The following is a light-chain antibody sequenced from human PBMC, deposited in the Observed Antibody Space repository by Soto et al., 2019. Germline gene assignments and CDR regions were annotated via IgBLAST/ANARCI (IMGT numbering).Light chain of an antibody. CDR2: KAS. CDR1: QSLVYSDGNAY. CDR3: MQGTHWPPT. Sequence: DVVMTQSPLSLPVTLGQPASISCRSSQSLVYSDGNAYLTWFQQRPGQSPRRLIYKASNRDSGVQVRFRGSGSGTDFTLQINRVEAEDVGIYYCMQGTHWPPTFGRGTRVEIK. J-gene: IGKJ1*01. V-gene: IGKV2-30*01.